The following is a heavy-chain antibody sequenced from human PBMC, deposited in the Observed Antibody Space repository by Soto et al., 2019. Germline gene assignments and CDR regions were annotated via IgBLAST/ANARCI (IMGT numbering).Heavy chain of an antibody. CDR2: IYYSGST. CDR1: GGSISSGGYY. D-gene: IGHD6-6*01. CDR3: ARAGGEQLVPALPRVDP. J-gene: IGHJ5*02. V-gene: IGHV4-31*03. Sequence: LSLTCTVSGGSISSGGYYWSWIRQHPGKGLEWIGYIYYSGSTYYNPSLKSRVTISVDTSKNQFSLKLSSVTAADTAVYYCARAGGEQLVPALPRVDPWGQGTLVTVSS.